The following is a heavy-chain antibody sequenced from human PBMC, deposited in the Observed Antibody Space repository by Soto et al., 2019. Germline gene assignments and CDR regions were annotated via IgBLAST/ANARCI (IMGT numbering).Heavy chain of an antibody. Sequence: QVQLQESGPGLVKPSETLSLTCTVSGGSISSYYWSWIRQPPGKGLEWIGYIYYSGSTNYNHSLNIRVTISVDTSKNHFSLKLSSVTAADTAVYYCARLWGCSVDYWGQGTLVTVSS. CDR1: GGSISSYY. J-gene: IGHJ4*02. D-gene: IGHD3-16*01. CDR3: ARLWGCSVDY. CDR2: IYYSGST. V-gene: IGHV4-59*08.